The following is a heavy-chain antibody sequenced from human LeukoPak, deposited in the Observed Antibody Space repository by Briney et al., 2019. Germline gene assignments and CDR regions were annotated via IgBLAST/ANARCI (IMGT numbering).Heavy chain of an antibody. Sequence: GRSLRLSCAASGFTFSSYGMHWVRQAPGKGLEWVAVISYDGSNKYYADSVKGRFTIPRDNSKNTLYLQMNSLRAEDTAVYYCAHSSSSEDYFDYWGQGTLVTVSS. D-gene: IGHD6-6*01. CDR2: ISYDGSNK. V-gene: IGHV3-30*03. CDR3: AHSSSSEDYFDY. J-gene: IGHJ4*02. CDR1: GFTFSSYG.